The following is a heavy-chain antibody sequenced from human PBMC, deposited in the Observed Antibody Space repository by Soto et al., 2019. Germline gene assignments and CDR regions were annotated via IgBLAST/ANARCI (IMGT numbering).Heavy chain of an antibody. CDR1: GFNFKNYG. D-gene: IGHD3-10*01. V-gene: IGHV3-33*01. CDR2: VGNDGTNK. Sequence: QVQLVESGGGVVQPGVSLRLSCAASGFNFKNYGMHWVRQGLGKGLEWVAVVGNDGTNKCYGDSFQGRVTISRDNSKNNLYLQLNSLRVDDTAVYKCARDPGRGEPPFDHWGQGTLVTVSS. J-gene: IGHJ4*02. CDR3: ARDPGRGEPPFDH.